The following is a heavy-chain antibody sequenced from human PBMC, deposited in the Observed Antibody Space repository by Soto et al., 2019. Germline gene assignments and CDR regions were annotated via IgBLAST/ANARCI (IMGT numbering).Heavy chain of an antibody. J-gene: IGHJ6*02. V-gene: IGHV1-58*01. Sequence: GASVKVYCKASGFTFTSSAVQWVRQARGQRLEWIGWIVVGSGNTNYAQKFQERVTITRDMSTSTAYMELSSLRSEDTAVYYCARDADVVVVAATEPASGMDVWGQGTTVTVSS. D-gene: IGHD2-15*01. CDR3: ARDADVVVVAATEPASGMDV. CDR2: IVVGSGNT. CDR1: GFTFTSSA.